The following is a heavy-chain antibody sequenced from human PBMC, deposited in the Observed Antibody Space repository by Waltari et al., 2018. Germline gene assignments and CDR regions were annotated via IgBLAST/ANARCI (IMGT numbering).Heavy chain of an antibody. D-gene: IGHD1-26*01. J-gene: IGHJ4*02. V-gene: IGHV3-49*04. Sequence: EVQLVESGGGLVQPGRSLRLSCTASGFTFGDYAISWVRQAAGQGLEWVGFIRSKAYGGTTEYAASVKGRFTISRDDSKSIAYLQMNSLKTEDTAVYYCTRVEFGVGATLPNDYWGQGTLVTVSS. CDR3: TRVEFGVGATLPNDY. CDR2: IRSKAYGGTT. CDR1: GFTFGDYA.